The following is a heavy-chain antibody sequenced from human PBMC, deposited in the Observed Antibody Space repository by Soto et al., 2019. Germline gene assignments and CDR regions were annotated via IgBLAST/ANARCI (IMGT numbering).Heavy chain of an antibody. CDR2: ISGYGGDS. Sequence: EVQLLESGGGLVQPGGSLRLSCTTSGFIFANFAMNWVRQAPGRGLEWVSSISGYGGDSAYADSVKGRFTISRDNSKNTLHLQMTTLRAEDTATYYCAKDQRGYNRPVDYWVQGTLVTVSS. D-gene: IGHD2-15*01. CDR3: AKDQRGYNRPVDY. J-gene: IGHJ4*02. V-gene: IGHV3-23*01. CDR1: GFIFANFA.